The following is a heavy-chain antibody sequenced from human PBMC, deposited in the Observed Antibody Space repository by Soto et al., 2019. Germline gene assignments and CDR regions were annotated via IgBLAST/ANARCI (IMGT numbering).Heavy chain of an antibody. V-gene: IGHV4-31*03. CDR1: GGSISSGGYY. Sequence: QVQLQESGPGLVKPSQTLSLTCTVSGGSISSGGYYWSWIRQHPGKGLEWIGYIYYSGSTYYSPSREGRVTISVDTAKNRFARKLSCVPAADTAVYYGAGCRASCSSWGQGTLVTVSS. CDR3: AGCRASCSS. CDR2: IYYSGST. J-gene: IGHJ5*02. D-gene: IGHD2-2*01.